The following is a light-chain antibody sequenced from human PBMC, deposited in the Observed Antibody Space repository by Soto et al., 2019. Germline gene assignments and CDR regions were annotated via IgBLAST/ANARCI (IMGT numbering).Light chain of an antibody. J-gene: IGKJ1*01. Sequence: DIQMTQSPSTLSASVGDRVTITCRASQSISSWLAWYQQKPGKAPKLLIYDASSLESGDPSRFSGSGSGTEFTLTISSLQPDDFATYYCQQYNSYPWTFGQGTKV. CDR2: DAS. V-gene: IGKV1-5*01. CDR1: QSISSW. CDR3: QQYNSYPWT.